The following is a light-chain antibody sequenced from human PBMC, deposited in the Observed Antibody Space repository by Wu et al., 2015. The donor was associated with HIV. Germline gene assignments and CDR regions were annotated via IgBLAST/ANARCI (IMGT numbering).Light chain of an antibody. V-gene: IGKV1-39*01. CDR1: QSISIY. J-gene: IGKJ3*01. CDR2: DAS. Sequence: DIQMTQSPSSLSASVGDRVSITCRASQSISIYLNWYQHKPGKAPKLLIYDASSSQSGVPSRFSGSGFGTEFTLSISSLQPEDFATYYCQQSYSTPFAFGPGTGVDLK. CDR3: QQSYSTPFA.